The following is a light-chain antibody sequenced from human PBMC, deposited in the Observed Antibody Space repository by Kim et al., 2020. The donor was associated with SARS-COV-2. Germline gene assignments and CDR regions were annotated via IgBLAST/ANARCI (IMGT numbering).Light chain of an antibody. V-gene: IGLV2-14*03. CDR2: DVS. CDR1: SSDVGYYYY. CDR3: SSYTSSSPYV. Sequence: GQSLTISCNGTSSDVGYYYYVSWYQQHPGKAPNLMIYDVSNRPSGVSNRFSGSKSGNTASLSISGLQAEDEADYYCSSYTSSSPYVFGTGTKVTVL. J-gene: IGLJ1*01.